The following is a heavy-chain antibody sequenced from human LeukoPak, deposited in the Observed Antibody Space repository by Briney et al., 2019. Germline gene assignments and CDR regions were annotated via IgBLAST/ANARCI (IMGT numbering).Heavy chain of an antibody. V-gene: IGHV1-8*01. D-gene: IGHD3-10*01. Sequence: ASVKVSCKASGYTFTSYDINWVRQATGQGLEWMGWMNPNSGNTGYAQKFQGRVTMTRNTSISTAYMELSSLRSEDTAVYYCARGVQGWFGELVISWGQGTLVTVSS. J-gene: IGHJ5*02. CDR2: MNPNSGNT. CDR1: GYTFTSYD. CDR3: ARGVQGWFGELVIS.